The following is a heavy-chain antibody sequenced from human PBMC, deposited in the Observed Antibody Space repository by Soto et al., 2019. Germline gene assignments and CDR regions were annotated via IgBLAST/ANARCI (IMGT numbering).Heavy chain of an antibody. J-gene: IGHJ4*02. CDR1: GDTFNFYT. D-gene: IGHD3-10*01. V-gene: IGHV1-69*02. Sequence: QVQLVQSGAEVWKPGSAVRVSCKASGDTFNFYTINWVRQAPGLGLEWMGRVNPILTMSNYARKFEGRVTITADKSTTTAYMELRSLRSDDTAIYYCATSYGSGYRAFDYWGQGALVTVSS. CDR2: VNPILTMS. CDR3: ATSYGSGYRAFDY.